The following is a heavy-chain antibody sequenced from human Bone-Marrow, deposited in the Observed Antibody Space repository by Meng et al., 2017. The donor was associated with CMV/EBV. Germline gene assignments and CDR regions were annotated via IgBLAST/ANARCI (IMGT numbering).Heavy chain of an antibody. V-gene: IGHV3-23*01. CDR1: GFTFSNSA. CDR3: ARTRAYYYYYYGMDV. D-gene: IGHD1/OR15-1a*01. J-gene: IGHJ6*02. Sequence: GESLKISCAASGFTFSNSAMSWVRQAPGKGLEWVSLLRGSGDSTYYAGSVKGRFTISRDNSKNTLYLQMSSLRAEDTAVYYCARTRAYYYYYYGMDVWGQGTTVTVSS. CDR2: LRGSGDST.